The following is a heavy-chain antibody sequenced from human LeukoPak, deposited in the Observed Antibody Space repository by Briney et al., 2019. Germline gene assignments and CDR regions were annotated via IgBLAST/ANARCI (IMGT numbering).Heavy chain of an antibody. CDR2: INSDGSST. CDR1: GFTFSSYW. D-gene: IGHD3-22*01. J-gene: IGHJ4*02. CDR3: ATFRGYYDFDY. V-gene: IGHV3-74*01. Sequence: SGRSLRLSCAASGFTFSSYWMHWVRQAPGKGLVWVSRINSDGSSTSYADSVKGRFTISRDNAKNTLYLQMNSLRAEDTAVYYCATFRGYYDFDYWGQGTLVTVSS.